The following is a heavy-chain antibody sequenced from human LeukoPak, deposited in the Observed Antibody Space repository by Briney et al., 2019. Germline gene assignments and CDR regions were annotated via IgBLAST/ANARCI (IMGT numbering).Heavy chain of an antibody. Sequence: SVKVSCKASGYTFTSYAISWVRQAPGQGLEWMGRIIPILGIANYAQKFQGRVTITADKSTSTAYMELSSLRSEDTAVYYCARTACSGGSCFLYYFDYWGQGTLVTVSS. CDR1: GYTFTSYA. D-gene: IGHD2-15*01. CDR2: IIPILGIA. J-gene: IGHJ4*02. V-gene: IGHV1-69*04. CDR3: ARTACSGGSCFLYYFDY.